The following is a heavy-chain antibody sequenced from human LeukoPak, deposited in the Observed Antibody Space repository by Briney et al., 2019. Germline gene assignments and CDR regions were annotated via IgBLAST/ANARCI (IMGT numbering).Heavy chain of an antibody. J-gene: IGHJ5*02. CDR3: ARGADGAAQFDP. D-gene: IGHD6-13*01. V-gene: IGHV4-4*07. CDR2: LSASGST. CDR1: GSSISSYH. Sequence: PSETLSLTCTVSGSSISSYHWTWIRQPAGKGLEWIGRLSASGSTNFNPSLKSRVTISGDKTKKQFPLKLSSVTAADTAVYYCARGADGAAQFDPWGQGILVTVSS.